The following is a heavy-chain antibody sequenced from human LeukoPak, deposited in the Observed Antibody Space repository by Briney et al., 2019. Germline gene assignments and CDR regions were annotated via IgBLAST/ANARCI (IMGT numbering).Heavy chain of an antibody. CDR2: IYYSGST. Sequence: PSETLSPTCTVSGGSISSSSYYWGWIRQPPGKGLEWIGSIYYSGSTYYNPSLKRRVTISVDTSKDQFSLKLSSVTAANTAVYYCARAVGMVGANAFDIWGQGTMVTVSS. V-gene: IGHV4-39*07. CDR3: ARAVGMVGANAFDI. J-gene: IGHJ3*02. D-gene: IGHD1-26*01. CDR1: GGSISSSSYY.